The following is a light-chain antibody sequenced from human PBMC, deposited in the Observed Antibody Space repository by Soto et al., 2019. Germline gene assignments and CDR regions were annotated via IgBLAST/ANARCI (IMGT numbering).Light chain of an antibody. CDR3: ETWDTSLSVVV. V-gene: IGLV1-51*02. CDR1: SSNIGSNY. Sequence: QAVVTQPPSVSAAPGQKVTISCSGSSSNIGSNYVSWYQQLPGTAPKLLIYENTKRPSGIPDRFSGSKSGTSATLGITGLQTGDEADYYCETWDTSLSVVVFGGGTKLTVL. CDR2: ENT. J-gene: IGLJ2*01.